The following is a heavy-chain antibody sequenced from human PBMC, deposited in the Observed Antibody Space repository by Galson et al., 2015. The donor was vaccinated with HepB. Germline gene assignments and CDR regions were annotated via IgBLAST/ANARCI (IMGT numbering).Heavy chain of an antibody. D-gene: IGHD3-22*01. J-gene: IGHJ6*02. V-gene: IGHV5-51*01. Sequence: QSGAEVKKPGESLKISCKGSGSSFTSYWIGWVRQMPGKGLEWMGIIYPGDSDTRYSPSFQGQVTISADKSISTAYLQWSSLKASDTAMYYCARRPHYYDSSGSYYYYGMDVWGQGTTVTVSS. CDR1: GSSFTSYW. CDR3: ARRPHYYDSSGSYYYYGMDV. CDR2: IYPGDSDT.